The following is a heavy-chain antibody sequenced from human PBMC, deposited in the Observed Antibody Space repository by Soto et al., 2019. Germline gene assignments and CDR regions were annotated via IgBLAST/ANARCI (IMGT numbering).Heavy chain of an antibody. Sequence: SETLFLTCTVSGGSISSSSYYWGWLRQPPGKGLEWIGSIYYSGSTYYNPSLKSRVTISVDTSKNQFSLKLSSVTAADTAVYYCAGHAHNSIVLTPGPWGQGTLVTVSS. J-gene: IGHJ5*01. D-gene: IGHD2-21*02. V-gene: IGHV4-39*01. CDR1: GGSISSSSYY. CDR2: IYYSGST. CDR3: AGHAHNSIVLTPGP.